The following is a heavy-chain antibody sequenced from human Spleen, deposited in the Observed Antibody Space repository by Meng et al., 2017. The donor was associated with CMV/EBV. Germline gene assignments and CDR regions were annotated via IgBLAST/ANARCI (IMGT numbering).Heavy chain of an antibody. CDR1: GGTFSNYA. CDR2: IIPFLGIA. J-gene: IGHJ4*02. D-gene: IGHD4-17*01. V-gene: IGHV1-69*10. CDR3: ARVSSDGGYRLDY. Sequence: SVKVSCKASGGTFSNYAISWVRQAPGQGLEWMGGIIPFLGIAEYAEKFQGRVTITADESTNTAYMELSSLRSEDTAMYYCARVSSDGGYRLDYWGQGTLVTVSS.